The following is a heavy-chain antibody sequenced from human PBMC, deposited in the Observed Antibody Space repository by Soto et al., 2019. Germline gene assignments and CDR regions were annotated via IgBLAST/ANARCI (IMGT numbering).Heavy chain of an antibody. V-gene: IGHV1-8*01. CDR3: ARRRGRYGSGHNWFDP. D-gene: IGHD3-10*01. CDR1: GYTFTSYD. CDR2: MNPNSGNT. J-gene: IGHJ5*02. Sequence: QVQLVQSGAEVKKPGASVKVSCKASGYTFTSYDINWVRQASGQGLEWMGWMNPNSGNTGYAQKFQGRVTMTRNTSISTAYMELSSLRSEDTAVYYCARRRGRYGSGHNWFDPWGQGTLVTVSS.